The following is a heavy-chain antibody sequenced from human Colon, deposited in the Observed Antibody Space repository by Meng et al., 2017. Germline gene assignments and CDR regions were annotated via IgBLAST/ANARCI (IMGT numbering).Heavy chain of an antibody. J-gene: IGHJ4*02. CDR2: INGDGSST. Sequence: GESLKISCAASGFTFSSYWMQWVRQAPGKGLVWVTRINGDGSSTSYADSGKGRFTISRDNAKDTLYLQMNSLRTGDTAVYYCARALNDYDGKTFWGQGTPVTVSS. D-gene: IGHD4-23*01. CDR3: ARALNDYDGKTF. V-gene: IGHV3-74*01. CDR1: GFTFSSYW.